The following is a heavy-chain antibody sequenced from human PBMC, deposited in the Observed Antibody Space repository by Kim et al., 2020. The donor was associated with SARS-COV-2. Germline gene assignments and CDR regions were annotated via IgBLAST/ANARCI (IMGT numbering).Heavy chain of an antibody. D-gene: IGHD2-2*01. J-gene: IGHJ4*02. CDR2: ISGSGGST. V-gene: IGHV3-23*01. CDR3: AKETRAIVVVPAAIPYYFDY. Sequence: GGSLRLSCAASGFTFSSYAMSWVRQAPGKGLEWVSAISGSGGSTYYADSVKGRFTISRDNSKNTLYLQMNSLRAEDTAVYYCAKETRAIVVVPAAIPYYFDYWGQGTLVTVSS. CDR1: GFTFSSYA.